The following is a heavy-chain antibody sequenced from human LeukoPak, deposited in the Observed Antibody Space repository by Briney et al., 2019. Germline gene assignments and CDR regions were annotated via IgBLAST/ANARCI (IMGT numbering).Heavy chain of an antibody. Sequence: GGSLRLSCAASGFTFSSYGMHWVRQAPGKGLEWVAFIRYDGSNKYYADSVKGRFTISRDNAKNSLYLQMNSLRAGDTAVYYCARDLLGWELHYFDYWGQGTLVTVSS. CDR2: IRYDGSNK. CDR3: ARDLLGWELHYFDY. D-gene: IGHD1-26*01. J-gene: IGHJ4*02. V-gene: IGHV3-30*02. CDR1: GFTFSSYG.